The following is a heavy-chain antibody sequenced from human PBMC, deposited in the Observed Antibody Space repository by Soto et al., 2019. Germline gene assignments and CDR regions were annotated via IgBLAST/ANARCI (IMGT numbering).Heavy chain of an antibody. Sequence: QVQLVESGGGVVQPGKSLRLSCAASGFTFSTHGMHWVRQAPGKGLEWVAVISYDGSNKYYADSVKGRFTISRDNCKHTLYLQINSLSAKNTAVYYCAKIGVGVVNNYMDVWGKGTTVTVSS. CDR3: AKIGVGVVNNYMDV. CDR2: ISYDGSNK. J-gene: IGHJ6*03. CDR1: GFTFSTHG. D-gene: IGHD3-3*01. V-gene: IGHV3-30*18.